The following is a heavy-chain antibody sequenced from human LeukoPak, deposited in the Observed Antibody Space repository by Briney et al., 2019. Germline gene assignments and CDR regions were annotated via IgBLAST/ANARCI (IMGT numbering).Heavy chain of an antibody. CDR1: GGSISSYY. D-gene: IGHD2-8*02. J-gene: IGHJ4*02. CDR3: ARGYWFYFDY. Sequence: PSETLSLTCTVSGGSISSYYWSWIRQPPGKGLEWVGYIYYSGSTNYNPSLKSRVTISVDTSKNQFSLKLSSVTAADTAVYYCARGYWFYFDYWGPGTLVTVSS. V-gene: IGHV4-59*01. CDR2: IYYSGST.